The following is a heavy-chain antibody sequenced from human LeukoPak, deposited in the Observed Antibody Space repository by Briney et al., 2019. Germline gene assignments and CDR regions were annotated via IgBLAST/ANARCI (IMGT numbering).Heavy chain of an antibody. D-gene: IGHD3-22*01. V-gene: IGHV3-15*07. J-gene: IGHJ4*02. CDR1: GFTFSNAW. CDR3: AKDCDYYYDSSAFDY. Sequence: GGSLRLSCAASGFTFSNAWMNWVRQAPGKGLEWVGRIKSKTDGGTTDYAAPVKGRFTISRDDSKNALYLQMNSLRAEDTAVYYCAKDCDYYYDSSAFDYWGQGTLVTVSS. CDR2: IKSKTDGGTT.